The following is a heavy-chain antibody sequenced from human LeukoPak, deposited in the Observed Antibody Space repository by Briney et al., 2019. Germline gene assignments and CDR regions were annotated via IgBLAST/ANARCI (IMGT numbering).Heavy chain of an antibody. CDR2: IWFDGSNK. Sequence: PGGSLRLSCAASGFTFSSYGMHWVRQAPGKGLEWVAMIWFDGSNKYYSDSVKGRFTISRDNAKNSLFLQMNSLRAEDTAMYYCAREYGDYANYFDFWGQGTLVTVSS. V-gene: IGHV3-33*01. CDR1: GFTFSSYG. J-gene: IGHJ4*02. D-gene: IGHD4-17*01. CDR3: AREYGDYANYFDF.